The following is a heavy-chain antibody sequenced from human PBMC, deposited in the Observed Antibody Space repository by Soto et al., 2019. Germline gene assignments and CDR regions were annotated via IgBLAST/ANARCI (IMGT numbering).Heavy chain of an antibody. CDR2: INPNNGAT. J-gene: IGHJ5*02. CDR1: RYIFTAYF. D-gene: IGHD1-1*01. Sequence: QVQLVQSGAEVKKPGASVKVSCKAPRYIFTAYFMHWVRQAPGQGLEWMGWINPNNGATHYGLSFQGRVTMTRETAISTAYMELSSLRSDDTAVYYCASHDPGARFDPWGQGTLVIVSS. CDR3: ASHDPGARFDP. V-gene: IGHV1-2*02.